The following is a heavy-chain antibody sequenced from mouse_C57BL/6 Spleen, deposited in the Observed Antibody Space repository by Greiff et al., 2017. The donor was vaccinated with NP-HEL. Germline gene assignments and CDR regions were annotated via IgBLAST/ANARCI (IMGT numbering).Heavy chain of an antibody. V-gene: IGHV1-80*01. Sequence: VQLQQSGAELVKPGASVKISCKASGYAFSSYWMNWVKQRPGKGLEWIGQIYPGDGDTNYNGKFKGKATLTADKSSSTAYMQLSSLTSEDSAVYFCARGDWDGFSYFDYWGQGTTLTVSS. J-gene: IGHJ2*01. CDR3: ARGDWDGFSYFDY. CDR2: IYPGDGDT. D-gene: IGHD4-1*01. CDR1: GYAFSSYW.